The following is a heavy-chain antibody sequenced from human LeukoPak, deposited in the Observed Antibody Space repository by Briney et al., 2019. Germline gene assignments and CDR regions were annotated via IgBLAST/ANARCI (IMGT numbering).Heavy chain of an antibody. CDR2: ISSSSSYI. CDR1: GFPFSSYS. Sequence: GGSLRLSCAASGFPFSSYSMNWVRPAPGKGLEWVSSISSSSSYIYYADSVKGRFTISRDNAKNSLYLQMNSLRAEDTAVYYCARDGYGDLEYYFDYWGQGTLVTVSS. V-gene: IGHV3-21*01. CDR3: ARDGYGDLEYYFDY. D-gene: IGHD4-17*01. J-gene: IGHJ4*02.